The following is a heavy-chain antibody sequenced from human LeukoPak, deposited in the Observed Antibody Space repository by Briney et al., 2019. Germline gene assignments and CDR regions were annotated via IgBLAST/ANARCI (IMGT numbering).Heavy chain of an antibody. D-gene: IGHD3-10*01. CDR2: IYYSGST. CDR3: VRAVRGVTYLYYFDY. CDR1: GGYISSSSYY. Sequence: PSETLSLTCTVSGGYISSSSYYWGWIRQPPGKGLEWIGSIYYSGSTYYNPSLKSRVAISVDTSKNQFSLKLSSVTAADTAVYYCVRAVRGVTYLYYFDYWGQGTLVTVSS. J-gene: IGHJ4*02. V-gene: IGHV4-39*01.